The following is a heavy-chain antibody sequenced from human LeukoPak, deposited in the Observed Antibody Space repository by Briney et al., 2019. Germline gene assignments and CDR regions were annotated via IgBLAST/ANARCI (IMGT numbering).Heavy chain of an antibody. CDR1: GGSFSGYY. V-gene: IGHV4-34*01. CDR2: INHSGST. CDR3: ARGRLGLHYDILTGYPTPYYFDY. Sequence: SETLSLTCAVYGGSFSGYYWSWIRQPPGKGLEWIGEINHSGSTNYNPSLKSRVTISVDTSKNQFSLTLSSVTAADTAVYYCARGRLGLHYDILTGYPTPYYFDYWGQGTLVTVSS. D-gene: IGHD3-9*01. J-gene: IGHJ4*02.